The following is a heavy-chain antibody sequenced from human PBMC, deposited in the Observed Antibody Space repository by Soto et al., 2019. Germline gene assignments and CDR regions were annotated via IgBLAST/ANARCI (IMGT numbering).Heavy chain of an antibody. V-gene: IGHV4-39*01. CDR3: ARWDDSSGYRTDYFDY. CDR1: GGSISSSSYY. Sequence: PSETLSLTCTVSGGSISSSSYYWGWIRQPPGKGLEWIGSIYYSGSTYYNPSLKSRVTISVDTSKNQFSLKLSSVTAADTAVYYCARWDDSSGYRTDYFDYWGQGTLVTVSS. D-gene: IGHD3-22*01. J-gene: IGHJ4*02. CDR2: IYYSGST.